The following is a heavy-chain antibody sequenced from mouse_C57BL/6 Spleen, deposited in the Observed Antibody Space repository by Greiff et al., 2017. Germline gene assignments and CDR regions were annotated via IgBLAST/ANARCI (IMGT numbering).Heavy chain of an antibody. CDR3: ARGDLYDYEDGDFDG. Sequence: QVQLQQSGPELVKPGASVKISCKASGYAFSSSWMNWVKQRPGKGLEWIGRIYPGDGDTNYNGKFKGTATLTADKSSSTAYMQHSSLTSEDSAVYFWARGDLYDYEDGDFDGWGTGTTVTVSS. J-gene: IGHJ1*03. V-gene: IGHV1-82*01. D-gene: IGHD2-4*01. CDR1: GYAFSSSW. CDR2: IYPGDGDT.